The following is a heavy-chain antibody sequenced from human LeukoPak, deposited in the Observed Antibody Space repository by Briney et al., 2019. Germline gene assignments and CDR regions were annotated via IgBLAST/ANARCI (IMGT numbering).Heavy chain of an antibody. CDR1: GFTFSSYG. V-gene: IGHV3-30*03. CDR3: ARDGSGYLDY. Sequence: QPGGSLRLSCAASGFTFSSYGMHWVRQAPGKGLEWVAVISYDGSNKYYADSVKGRFTISRDNAKNSLYLQMNSLRAEDTAVYYSARDGSGYLDYWGQGTLVTVSS. D-gene: IGHD2-15*01. CDR2: ISYDGSNK. J-gene: IGHJ4*02.